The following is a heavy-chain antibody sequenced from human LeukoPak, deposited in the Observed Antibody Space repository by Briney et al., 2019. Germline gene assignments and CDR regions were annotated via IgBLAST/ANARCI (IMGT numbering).Heavy chain of an antibody. V-gene: IGHV4-59*01. CDR1: GGSLHNYY. CDR2: IDYSGST. Sequence: SETLSLTCTVSGGSLHNYYWSWIRQPPGKGLEWIGYIDYSGSTNYNPSLKSRVTISVDTSKNQFSLKLSSVTAADTAVYYCATPRGSSSWYGFDYWGQGTLVTVSS. CDR3: ATPRGSSSWYGFDY. D-gene: IGHD6-13*01. J-gene: IGHJ4*02.